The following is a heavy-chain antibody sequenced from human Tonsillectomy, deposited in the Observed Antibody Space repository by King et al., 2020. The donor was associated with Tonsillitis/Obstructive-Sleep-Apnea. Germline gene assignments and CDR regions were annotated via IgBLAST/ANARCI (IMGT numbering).Heavy chain of an antibody. CDR2: IYYSGST. J-gene: IGHJ6*03. CDR3: ARDQLEPHCSSTSCYPKSYYYYYYMDV. CDR1: GGSISSYY. V-gene: IGHV4-59*01. Sequence: QLQESGPGLVKPSETLSLTCTVSGGSISSYYWSWIRQPPGKGLEWIGYIYYSGSTNYNPSLKSRVTISVATSKNQFSLKLRPVTAAATAVYYCARDQLEPHCSSTSCYPKSYYYYYYMDVWGKGTTVTVSS. D-gene: IGHD2-2*01.